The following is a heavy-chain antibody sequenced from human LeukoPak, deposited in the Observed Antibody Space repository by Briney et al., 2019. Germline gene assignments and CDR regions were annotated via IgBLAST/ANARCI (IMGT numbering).Heavy chain of an antibody. J-gene: IGHJ4*02. CDR2: IYSTGST. Sequence: LXWXGRIYSTGSTNYNPSLKSRVTMSVDTSKNQFSLKLSSVTAADTAVYYCARYSSGWYGDFDYWGQGTLVTVSS. V-gene: IGHV4-59*10. CDR3: ARYSSGWYGDFDY. D-gene: IGHD6-19*01.